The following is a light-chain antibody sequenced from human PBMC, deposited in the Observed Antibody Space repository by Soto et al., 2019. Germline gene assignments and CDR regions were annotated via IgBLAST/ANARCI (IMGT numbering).Light chain of an antibody. CDR1: SSDVGAYKY. J-gene: IGLJ3*02. Sequence: QSALTQPRSVSGSPGQSVTISCTGTSSDVGAYKYVSWYQQHPGKAPKFMIYDVTERPSGVPDRFSGSKSGNTASLTISGLQAEDEADYYCCSYAGTYNGVFGGGTKLTVL. V-gene: IGLV2-11*01. CDR2: DVT. CDR3: CSYAGTYNGV.